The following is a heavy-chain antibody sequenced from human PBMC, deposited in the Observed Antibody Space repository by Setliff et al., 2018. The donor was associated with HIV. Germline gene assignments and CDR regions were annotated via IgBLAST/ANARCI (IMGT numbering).Heavy chain of an antibody. Sequence: GGSLRLSCAASAFTFSNAWMNWVRQAPGKGLEWVGRIQSKIDGGTTDYAAPVKGRFTISRDDSKNMLYLQMNSLKTEDTAVYYCSTEYCSGAICSESWGQGTLVTVSS. J-gene: IGHJ5*02. D-gene: IGHD2-15*01. CDR1: AFTFSNAW. V-gene: IGHV3-15*07. CDR3: STEYCSGAICSES. CDR2: IQSKIDGGTT.